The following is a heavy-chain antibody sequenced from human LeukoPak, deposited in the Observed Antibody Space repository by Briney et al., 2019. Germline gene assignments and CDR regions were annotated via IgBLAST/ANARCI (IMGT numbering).Heavy chain of an antibody. V-gene: IGHV3-33*01. D-gene: IGHD2-15*01. CDR1: GLTFRKYG. Sequence: PGRSLRLSCAASGLTFRKYGMHWVRQAPGKGLEWVAVIWYDGSNRYYADSVKGRFTVSRDNSRNTLYLQMNSLRAEDTGVYYCARDNSEGGRTSCLDFWGQGTMVTVPS. J-gene: IGHJ3*01. CDR2: IWYDGSNR. CDR3: ARDNSEGGRTSCLDF.